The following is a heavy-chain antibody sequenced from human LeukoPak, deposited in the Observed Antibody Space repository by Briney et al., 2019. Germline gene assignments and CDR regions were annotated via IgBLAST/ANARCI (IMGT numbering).Heavy chain of an antibody. CDR2: ASHSGST. Sequence: SPSETLSLTCAVYGGSLSGYYWSWVRQPPGKGLEWIGEASHSGSTNYNPSLKSRVTISMDMSQNQFSLKLNSVTAADTAVYYCAKIHCSGTSCSYSYYYMDVWGKGTTVTVSS. V-gene: IGHV4-34*01. J-gene: IGHJ6*03. CDR3: AKIHCSGTSCSYSYYYMDV. D-gene: IGHD2-2*01. CDR1: GGSLSGYY.